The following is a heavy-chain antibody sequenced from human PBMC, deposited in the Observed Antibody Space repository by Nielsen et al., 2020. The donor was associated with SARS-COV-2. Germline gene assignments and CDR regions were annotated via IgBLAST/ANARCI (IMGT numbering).Heavy chain of an antibody. D-gene: IGHD2-2*01. Sequence: SETLSLTCTVSGGSISSGGYYWSWIRQHPGKGLEWIGYIYYSGSTYYNPSLKSRVTISVDTSKNQFSLKLSSVTAADTAVYYCARLGYCSSTSCHDAFDIWGQGTIVTVSS. CDR1: GGSISSGGYY. J-gene: IGHJ3*02. CDR3: ARLGYCSSTSCHDAFDI. CDR2: IYYSGST. V-gene: IGHV4-31*03.